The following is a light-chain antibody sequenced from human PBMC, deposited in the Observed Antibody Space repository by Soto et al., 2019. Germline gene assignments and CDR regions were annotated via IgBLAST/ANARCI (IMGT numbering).Light chain of an antibody. CDR2: EVS. Sequence: ALTQPASVSGSPGQSITISCTGTSSDVGSYNLVSWYQQHPGKAPKLMIYEVSKRPSGVSNRFPGSKSGNTASLTISGLQAEDEADYYCCSYAGSSTFPYVFGTGTKVTVL. V-gene: IGLV2-23*02. CDR1: SSDVGSYNL. J-gene: IGLJ1*01. CDR3: CSYAGSSTFPYV.